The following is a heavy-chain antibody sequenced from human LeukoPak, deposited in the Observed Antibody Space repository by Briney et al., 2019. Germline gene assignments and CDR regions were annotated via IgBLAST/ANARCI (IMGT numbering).Heavy chain of an antibody. CDR2: IKSKTDGGTT. CDR3: TTDRYYYDSSGYKNFDY. Sequence: GGSLRLSCAASGFTFSNAWMSWVRQAPGKGLEWVGRIKSKTDGGTTDYAAPVKGRFTISRDDSKNTLYLQMNSLKTEDTAVYYCTTDRYYYDSSGYKNFDYWGQGTLVTVSS. CDR1: GFTFSNAW. D-gene: IGHD3-22*01. J-gene: IGHJ4*02. V-gene: IGHV3-15*01.